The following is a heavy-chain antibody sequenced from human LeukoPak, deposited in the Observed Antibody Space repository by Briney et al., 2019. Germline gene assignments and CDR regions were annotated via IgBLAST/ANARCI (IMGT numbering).Heavy chain of an antibody. CDR1: GFTFSSYA. Sequence: GGSLRLSCAASGFTFSSYAMSWVRQAPGKGLECISGFSGSGGSTYYADSVKGRFTISRDNSKNTLYLQMNSLRAEDTAVYYCARERMVATEDAFDIWGQGTMVTVSS. CDR3: ARERMVATEDAFDI. CDR2: FSGSGGST. D-gene: IGHD2-15*01. V-gene: IGHV3-23*01. J-gene: IGHJ3*02.